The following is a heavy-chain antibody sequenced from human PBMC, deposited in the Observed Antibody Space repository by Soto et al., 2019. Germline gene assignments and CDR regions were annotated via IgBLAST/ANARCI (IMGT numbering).Heavy chain of an antibody. CDR3: AKDLGRAADTAY. CDR1: ELTFSSYA. V-gene: IGHV3-23*01. Sequence: GGSLRLSCSASELTFSSYAMNWVRQAPGKGLEWVSVISGSGDTTYYAYSVKGRFTVSRDNSKNTLYLQMNSLRAEDTATYYCAKDLGRAADTAYWGQGTLVTVSS. CDR2: ISGSGDTT. D-gene: IGHD3-10*01. J-gene: IGHJ4*02.